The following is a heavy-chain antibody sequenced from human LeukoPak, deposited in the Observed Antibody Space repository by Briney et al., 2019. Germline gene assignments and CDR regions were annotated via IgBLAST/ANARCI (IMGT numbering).Heavy chain of an antibody. CDR2: IFPSGGEI. V-gene: IGHV3-23*01. D-gene: IGHD5-18*01. CDR1: GFTFSTFA. J-gene: IGHJ4*02. CDR3: ATYRQVLLPFES. Sequence: PGGSLRLSCVASGFTFSTFAMIWVRQPPGKGLEWVSSIFPSGGEIHYADSVRGRFTISRDNSKSILSLQMNSLRAEDMATYYCATYRQVLLPFESWGQGTLVTVSS.